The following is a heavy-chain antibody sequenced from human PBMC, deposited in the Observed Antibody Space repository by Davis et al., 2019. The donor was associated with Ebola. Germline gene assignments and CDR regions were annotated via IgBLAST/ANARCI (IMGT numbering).Heavy chain of an antibody. V-gene: IGHV4-59*08. CDR2: IYYSGST. CDR3: ARPDYYYYYMDV. Sequence: PSETLSLTCTVSGGSISSHYWSWIRQPPGKGLEWIGYIYYSGSTNYNPSLKSRVTISVDTSKNQFSLKLSSVTAADTAVYYCARPDYYYYYMDVWGKGTTVTVSS. J-gene: IGHJ6*03. CDR1: GGSISSHY.